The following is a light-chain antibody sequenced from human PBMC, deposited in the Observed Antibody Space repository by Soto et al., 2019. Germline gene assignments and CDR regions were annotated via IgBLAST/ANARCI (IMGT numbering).Light chain of an antibody. J-gene: IGKJ2*01. CDR2: AAS. Sequence: DIQLTQSPSFLSASVGDRVTITCRASQGISSYLAWYQQKPGKAPKLLIYAASTLQSGVPSRFSGSGSGTEFPLTISSLQPEDFATYSCQHLNSYPVTFGQGTKLEIK. V-gene: IGKV1-9*01. CDR3: QHLNSYPVT. CDR1: QGISSY.